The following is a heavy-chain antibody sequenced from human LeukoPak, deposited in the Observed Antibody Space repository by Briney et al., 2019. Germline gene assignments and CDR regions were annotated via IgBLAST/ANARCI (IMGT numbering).Heavy chain of an antibody. J-gene: IGHJ4*02. CDR1: GFAFSSYG. CDR2: IRSDGSNK. CDR3: AKEPGSDSSASPHFGS. Sequence: GGSLRLSCAPSGFAFSSYGMHWVRQAPGKGLEWVAFIRSDGSNKYYADSVKGRFTISRDNSKNTLCLQMNSLRAQDTAVYYCAKEPGSDSSASPHFGSWGQGTLVTVSS. D-gene: IGHD3-22*01. V-gene: IGHV3-30*02.